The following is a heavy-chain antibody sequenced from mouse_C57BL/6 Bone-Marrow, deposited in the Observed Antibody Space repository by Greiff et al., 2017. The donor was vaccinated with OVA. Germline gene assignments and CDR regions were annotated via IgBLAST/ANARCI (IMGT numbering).Heavy chain of an antibody. V-gene: IGHV1-82*01. Sequence: VQLQESGPELVKPGASVKISCKASGYAFSSSWMNWVKQRPGKGLEWIGRISPGDGDTNYNGKFKGKATLTADKSSSTAYMQLSSLTSEDSAVYFCARWHYGSSSHYFDYWGQGTTLTVSS. CDR3: ARWHYGSSSHYFDY. J-gene: IGHJ2*01. D-gene: IGHD1-1*01. CDR2: ISPGDGDT. CDR1: GYAFSSSW.